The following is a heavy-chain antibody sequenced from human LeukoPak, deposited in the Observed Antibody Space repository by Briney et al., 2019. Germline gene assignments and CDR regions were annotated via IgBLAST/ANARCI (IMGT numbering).Heavy chain of an antibody. CDR2: INHSGST. Sequence: SETLSLTCTVSGGSISSSSYYWGWIRQPPGQGLEWIGEINHSGSTNYNPSLKSRVTISVDTSKNQFSLKLSSVTAADTAVYYCASGSPLNESIVVVPAAIPGFDYWGQGTLVTVSS. D-gene: IGHD2-2*02. J-gene: IGHJ4*02. CDR1: GGSISSSSYY. CDR3: ASGSPLNESIVVVPAAIPGFDY. V-gene: IGHV4-39*07.